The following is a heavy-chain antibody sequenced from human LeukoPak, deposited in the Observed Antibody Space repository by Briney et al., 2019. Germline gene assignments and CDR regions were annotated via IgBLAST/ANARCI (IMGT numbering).Heavy chain of an antibody. CDR3: ARGRYNPPH. V-gene: IGHV4-61*08. D-gene: IGHD1-1*01. CDR2: IYYSGST. J-gene: IGHJ4*02. CDR1: DDSVSRGAYY. Sequence: TSETLSLTCSVSDDSVSRGAYYWSWIRQPPGTGLEWIGYIYYSGSTNYNPSLKSRVTISVDTSKNQFSLKLSSVTAADTAVYYCARGRYNPPHWGQGTLVTVSS.